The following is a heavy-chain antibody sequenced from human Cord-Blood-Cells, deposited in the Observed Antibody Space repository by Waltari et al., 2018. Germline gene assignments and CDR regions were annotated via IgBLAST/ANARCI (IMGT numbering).Heavy chain of an antibody. CDR3: ARVGATWYFDY. J-gene: IGHJ4*02. Sequence: EVQLLESGGGLVQPGGSLRLSCAAPGFPFGSYAISWVHQAPGKGLEWVSAISGSGGSTYYADSVKGRFTISRDNSKNTLYLQMNSLRAEDTAVYYCARVGATWYFDYWGQGTLVTVSS. CDR2: ISGSGGST. CDR1: GFPFGSYA. V-gene: IGHV3-23*01. D-gene: IGHD1-26*01.